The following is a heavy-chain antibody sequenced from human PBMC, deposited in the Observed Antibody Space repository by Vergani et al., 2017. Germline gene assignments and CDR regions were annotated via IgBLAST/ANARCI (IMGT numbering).Heavy chain of an antibody. CDR1: GYTFTSYD. Sequence: QVQLVQSGAEVKKSGASVKVSCKASGYTFTSYDINWVRQATGQGLEWMGWMNPNSGNTGYAQKFQGRVTMTRNTSISTAYMELSRLRSDDTAVYYCATTGAVAGTAFDYWGQGTLVTVSS. CDR3: ATTGAVAGTAFDY. V-gene: IGHV1-8*01. D-gene: IGHD6-19*01. CDR2: MNPNSGNT. J-gene: IGHJ4*02.